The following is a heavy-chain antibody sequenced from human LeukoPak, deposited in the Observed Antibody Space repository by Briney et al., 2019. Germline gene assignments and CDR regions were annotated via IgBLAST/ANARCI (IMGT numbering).Heavy chain of an antibody. D-gene: IGHD3-10*01. CDR2: ISSSGSTI. V-gene: IGHV3-48*03. J-gene: IGHJ4*02. Sequence: GGSLRLSCAASGFTFSSYEMNWVRQAPGKGLEWVSYISSSGSTIYYTDSVKGRFTISRDNAKNSLYLQMNSLGAEDTAVYYCASLLWLGRWGQGTLVTVSS. CDR1: GFTFSSYE. CDR3: ASLLWLGR.